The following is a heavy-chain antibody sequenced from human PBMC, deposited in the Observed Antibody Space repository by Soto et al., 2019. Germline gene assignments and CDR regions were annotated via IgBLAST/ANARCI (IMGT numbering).Heavy chain of an antibody. Sequence: ASVKVSCKASGYTFTGYYMHWVRQAPGQGLEWMGWINPNSGGTNYAQKFQGWVTMTRDTSISTAYMELSRLRSDDTAVYYCAREAITMFRGVSIYYYDGMAVWGQGTTVTVSS. CDR2: INPNSGGT. CDR1: GYTFTGYY. V-gene: IGHV1-2*04. CDR3: AREAITMFRGVSIYYYDGMAV. D-gene: IGHD3-10*01. J-gene: IGHJ6*02.